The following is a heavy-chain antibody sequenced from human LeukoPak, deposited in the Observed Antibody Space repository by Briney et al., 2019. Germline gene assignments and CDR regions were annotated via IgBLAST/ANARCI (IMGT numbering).Heavy chain of an antibody. CDR1: GGTFSSYA. Sequence: ASVKVSCKASGGTFSSYAISWVRQAPGQGLEWMGWINPSSGGTNYAQKFQGRVAMTRDTSASTAYMELSSLRSEDMAVYYCAREYGVAAAFGAFDIWGQGTMVTVSS. J-gene: IGHJ3*02. CDR2: INPSSGGT. D-gene: IGHD6-13*01. CDR3: AREYGVAAAFGAFDI. V-gene: IGHV1-2*02.